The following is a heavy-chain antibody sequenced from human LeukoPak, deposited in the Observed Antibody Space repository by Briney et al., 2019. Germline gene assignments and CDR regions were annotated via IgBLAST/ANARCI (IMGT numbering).Heavy chain of an antibody. CDR1: GFTSSTLS. CDR3: VNQISGWVY. J-gene: IGHJ4*02. CDR2: SSSNGGST. Sequence: GGSLRLSCSTSGFTSSTLSMHWVRQAPGKGLEYVSGSSSNGGSTYYADSVKGRFTISRDNSKNTLYLQMSSLRPEDTAVYYCVNQISGWVYWGQGTLVTVSS. D-gene: IGHD6-19*01. V-gene: IGHV3-64D*06.